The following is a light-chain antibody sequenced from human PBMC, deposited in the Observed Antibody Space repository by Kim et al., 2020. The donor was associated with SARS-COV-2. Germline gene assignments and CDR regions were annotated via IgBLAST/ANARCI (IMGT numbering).Light chain of an antibody. CDR1: QSVSIN. CDR2: DLS. Sequence: VSPGESVTLSCRASQSVSINLAWYQRNPGHAPRLLVYDLSTRATGIPAKFSGSGSGTEFTLTISSLQSEDFAVYYCQQYDEWPLTFGGGTKVDIK. J-gene: IGKJ4*01. V-gene: IGKV3-15*01. CDR3: QQYDEWPLT.